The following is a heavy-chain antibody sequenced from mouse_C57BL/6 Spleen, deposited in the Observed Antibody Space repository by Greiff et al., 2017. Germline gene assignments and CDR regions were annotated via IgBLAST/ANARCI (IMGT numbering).Heavy chain of an antibody. D-gene: IGHD1-1*01. Sequence: EVQGVESGGGLVQPGGSMKLSCVASGFTFSNYWMNWVRQSPEKGLEWVAQIRLKSDNYATHYAESVKGRFTISRDDSKSSVYLQMNNLRAEDTGIYYCTGGYYGSSYEFAYWGQGTLVTVSA. CDR3: TGGYYGSSYEFAY. V-gene: IGHV6-3*01. CDR2: IRLKSDNYAT. J-gene: IGHJ3*01. CDR1: GFTFSNYW.